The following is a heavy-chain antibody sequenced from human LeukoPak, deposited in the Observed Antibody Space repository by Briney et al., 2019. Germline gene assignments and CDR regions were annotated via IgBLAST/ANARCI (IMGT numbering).Heavy chain of an antibody. CDR2: INPSGGST. J-gene: IGHJ4*02. V-gene: IGHV1-46*01. CDR3: ARDGGAVAGRYDY. Sequence: ASVNFSCKASGYTFTSYYMHWVRQAPGQGLEWMGIINPSGGSTSYVQKFQGRVTMTRDTSTSTVYMALSSLRSEDTAVYYCARDGGAVAGRYDYWGQGTLVTVSS. CDR1: GYTFTSYY. D-gene: IGHD6-19*01.